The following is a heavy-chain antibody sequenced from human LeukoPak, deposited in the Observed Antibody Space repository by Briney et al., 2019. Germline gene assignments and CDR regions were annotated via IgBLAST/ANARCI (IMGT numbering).Heavy chain of an antibody. D-gene: IGHD3-22*01. CDR3: ARFEHYYDSSGSNDY. J-gene: IGHJ4*02. Sequence: ASVKVSCKASGYTFTGYYMHWVRQAPGQGLEWVGRINPNSGGTNYAQKFQGRVTMTRDTSISTAYMELSRLRSDDTAVYYCARFEHYYDSSGSNDYWGQGTLVTVSS. V-gene: IGHV1-2*06. CDR1: GYTFTGYY. CDR2: INPNSGGT.